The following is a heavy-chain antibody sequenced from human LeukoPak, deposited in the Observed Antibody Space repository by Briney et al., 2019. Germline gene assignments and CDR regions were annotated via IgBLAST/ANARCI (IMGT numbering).Heavy chain of an antibody. Sequence: GGSLRLSCAASGFTFSSYAMPWVRQAPGKGLEWVAVISYDGSNKYYADSVKGRFTISRDNSKNTLYLQMNSLRAEDTAVYYCASFMYSSSWYYFDYWGQGTLVTVSS. J-gene: IGHJ4*02. CDR2: ISYDGSNK. CDR1: GFTFSSYA. V-gene: IGHV3-30-3*01. CDR3: ASFMYSSSWYYFDY. D-gene: IGHD6-13*01.